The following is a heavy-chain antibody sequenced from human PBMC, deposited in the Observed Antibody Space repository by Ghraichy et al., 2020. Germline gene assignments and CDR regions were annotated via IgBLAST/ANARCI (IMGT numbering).Heavy chain of an antibody. D-gene: IGHD1-26*01. Sequence: GGSLRLSCAASGFTFSSFAMHWVRQAPGKGLEWVAVVSFDAYSEYYADSVKGRFTISRDNSKNTLYLQMNRLRAEDTAVYFCSRDAYSGSYSGIYMDVLGKGTTVTVSS. CDR1: GFTFSSFA. CDR2: VSFDAYSE. V-gene: IGHV3-30-3*01. J-gene: IGHJ6*03. CDR3: SRDAYSGSYSGIYMDV.